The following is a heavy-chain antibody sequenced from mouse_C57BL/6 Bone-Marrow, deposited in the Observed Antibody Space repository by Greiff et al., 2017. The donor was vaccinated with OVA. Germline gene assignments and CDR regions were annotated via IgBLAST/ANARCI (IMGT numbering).Heavy chain of an antibody. CDR3: ARLGNSSGYAMDD. CDR1: GYAFTNYL. Sequence: QVQLQQSGAELVRPGTSVKVSCKASGYAFTNYLIEWVKQRPGQGLEWIGVINPGSGGTNYNEKFKGKATLTADKSSSTASMQLSSLTSEDSADYFCARLGNSSGYAMDDWGQGTSVTVSS. D-gene: IGHD3-2*02. CDR2: INPGSGGT. J-gene: IGHJ4*01. V-gene: IGHV1-54*01.